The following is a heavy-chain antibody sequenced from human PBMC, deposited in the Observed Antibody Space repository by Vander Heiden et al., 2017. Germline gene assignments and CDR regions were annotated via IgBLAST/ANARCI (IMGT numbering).Heavy chain of an antibody. J-gene: IGHJ4*02. D-gene: IGHD6-6*01. V-gene: IGHV3-23*01. CDR3: AKDRTTLYSSSSGDFDY. Sequence: VQPFESGSVLVPPGSSLRPTRAAAGLTFISLATSRVRQAPGKGLEWVSAISGSGGSTYYADSVKGRFTISRDNSKNTLYLQMNSLRAEDTAVYYCAKDRTTLYSSSSGDFDYWGQGTLVTVSS. CDR1: GLTFISLA. CDR2: ISGSGGST.